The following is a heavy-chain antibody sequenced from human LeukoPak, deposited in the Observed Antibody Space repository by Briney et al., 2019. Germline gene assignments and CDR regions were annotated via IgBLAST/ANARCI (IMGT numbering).Heavy chain of an antibody. CDR3: ARGGAARPDY. J-gene: IGHJ4*02. CDR1: GFSLSMSG. D-gene: IGHD6-6*01. CDR2: VSSSGSNV. Sequence: GGSLRLSCAAAGFSLSMSGMNWVRQAPGKGLEWVSYVSSSGSNVAYADSVKGRFTVSRDNASNSLYLQMNSLRAEDTAMYYCARGGAARPDYWGQGTLVTVSS. V-gene: IGHV3-48*01.